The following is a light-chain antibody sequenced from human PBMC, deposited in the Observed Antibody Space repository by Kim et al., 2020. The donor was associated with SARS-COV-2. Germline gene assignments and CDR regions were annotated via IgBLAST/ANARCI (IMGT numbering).Light chain of an antibody. V-gene: IGLV6-57*01. CDR3: QSYDSSPRWV. Sequence: KAVTISYTRSSGSIASNYVQWYQRRPGSSPTTVIYEDNQRPSGVPDRFSGSIDSSSNSASLTISGLKTEDEADYYCQSYDSSPRWVFGGGTQLTVL. CDR1: SGSIASNY. CDR2: EDN. J-gene: IGLJ3*02.